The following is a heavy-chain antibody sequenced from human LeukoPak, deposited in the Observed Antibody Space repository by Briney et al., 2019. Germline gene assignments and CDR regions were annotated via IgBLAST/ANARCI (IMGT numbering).Heavy chain of an antibody. CDR1: GFTFSDYA. CDR2: ISGGGYIT. J-gene: IGHJ4*02. V-gene: IGHV3-23*01. Sequence: PGGSLRLSCAASGFTFSDYAMNWVRQAPGKGLEWVSGISGGGYITYYADSVKGRFTISRDNSKNTLFLQMNSLRAEDTAVYYCAKDHMVGTTKRGFDYWGQGTLVTVSS. CDR3: AKDHMVGTTKRGFDY. D-gene: IGHD2-21*02.